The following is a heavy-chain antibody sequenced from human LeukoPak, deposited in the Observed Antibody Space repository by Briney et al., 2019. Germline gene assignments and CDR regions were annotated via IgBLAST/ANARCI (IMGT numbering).Heavy chain of an antibody. D-gene: IGHD2-2*01. V-gene: IGHV1-46*03. CDR3: APAVMTDGYFQH. J-gene: IGHJ1*01. Sequence: GASVKVSCKASGYTFTSYYMHWVRQAPGQGLEWMGIINPSGGSTSYAQKFQGRVTMTRDMSTSTVYMELSSLRSEDTAVYYCAPAVMTDGYFQHWGQGTLVTVSS. CDR2: INPSGGST. CDR1: GYTFTSYY.